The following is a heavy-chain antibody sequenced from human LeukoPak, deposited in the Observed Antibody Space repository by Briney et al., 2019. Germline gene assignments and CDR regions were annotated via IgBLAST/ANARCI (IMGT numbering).Heavy chain of an antibody. CDR1: GFTFSDYS. CDR3: ARVEAFWSGYAYYYYMDV. CDR2: ISSSGSTK. Sequence: GGSLRLSCVASGFTFSDYSMNWVRQAPGKGLELVSYISSSGSTKNYADSVKGRFTISRDSAKNSLYLQMNSLRDEDRAAYYCARVEAFWSGYAYYYYMDVWGKGTTVTVSS. J-gene: IGHJ6*03. V-gene: IGHV3-48*02. D-gene: IGHD3-3*01.